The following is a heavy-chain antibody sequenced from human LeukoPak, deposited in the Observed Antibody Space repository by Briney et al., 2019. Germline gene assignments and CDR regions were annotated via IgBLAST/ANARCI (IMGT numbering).Heavy chain of an antibody. CDR3: ARARMGFGELLIDY. CDR2: INHSGST. D-gene: IGHD3-10*01. CDR1: GGSFSGYY. V-gene: IGHV4-34*01. J-gene: IGHJ4*02. Sequence: MASETLSLTCAGYGGSFSGYYWSWIRQPPGKGLEWIGEINHSGSTNYNPSLKSRVTISVDTSKNQFSLKLSSVTAADTAVYYCARARMGFGELLIDYWGQGTLVTVSS.